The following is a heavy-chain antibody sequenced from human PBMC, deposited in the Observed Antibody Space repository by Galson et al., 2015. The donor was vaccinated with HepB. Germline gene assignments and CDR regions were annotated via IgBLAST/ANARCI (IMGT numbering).Heavy chain of an antibody. V-gene: IGHV3-23*01. CDR1: GFTFSSSV. CDR3: AKRRAVKAYDFWSTYVRARGTAHFYALDV. CDR2: ISGSADST. Sequence: SLRLSCAASGFTFSSSVMNWVRQAPGKGLEWVSTISGSADSTNYVDSVKGRFTISRDNSKNTLFLQMNSLRAEDTAVYYCAKRRAVKAYDFWSTYVRARGTAHFYALDVWGQGTRSPSP. J-gene: IGHJ6*02. D-gene: IGHD3-3*01.